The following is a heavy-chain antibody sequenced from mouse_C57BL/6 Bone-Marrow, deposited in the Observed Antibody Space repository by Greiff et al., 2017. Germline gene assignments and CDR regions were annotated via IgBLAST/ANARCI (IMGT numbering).Heavy chain of an antibody. Sequence: EVQLHQSGPELVKPGASVKISCKASGYTFTDYYMTWVKQSHGKSLEWIGDINPNNGGTSYNQKFKGKATLTVDKSSSTAYMELRSLTSYDSAVCYCHTSDYRRQGTTLTVSS. CDR2: INPNNGGT. V-gene: IGHV1-26*01. CDR3: HTSDY. CDR1: GYTFTDYY. J-gene: IGHJ2*01.